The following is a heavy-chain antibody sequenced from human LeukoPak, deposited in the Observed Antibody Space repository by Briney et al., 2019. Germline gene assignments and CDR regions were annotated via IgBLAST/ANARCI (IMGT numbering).Heavy chain of an antibody. CDR1: GGSFSGYY. CDR2: INHSGST. CDR3: ARVGGTLPSENVPFDY. Sequence: SETLSLTCAVYGGSFSGYYWSWIRQPPGKGLEWIGEINHSGSTNYNPSLKSRVTISVDTSKNQFSLKLSSVTAADTAVYYCARVGGTLPSENVPFDYWGQGTLVTVSS. D-gene: IGHD1-26*01. J-gene: IGHJ4*02. V-gene: IGHV4-34*01.